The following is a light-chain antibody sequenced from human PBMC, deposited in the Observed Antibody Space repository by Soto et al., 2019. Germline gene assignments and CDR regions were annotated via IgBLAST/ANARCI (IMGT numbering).Light chain of an antibody. J-gene: IGKJ1*01. CDR2: GAS. CDR1: QSVSSN. V-gene: IGKV3-15*01. CDR3: QKYNNWPQK. Sequence: EIVLTQSPVSLSLSPGQRATLSWSASQSVSSNYLAWYQQKPGQAPRLLISGASTRATGIPARFSGSGSGTAFTLTISSLQSEDFAVYYCQKYNNWPQKFGQGTKVDIK.